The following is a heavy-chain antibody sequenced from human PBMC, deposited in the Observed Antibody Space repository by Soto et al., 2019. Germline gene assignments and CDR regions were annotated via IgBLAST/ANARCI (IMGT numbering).Heavy chain of an antibody. CDR2: IYYSGST. CDR3: ARVHDYGDYGDY. Sequence: QLQLQESGPGLVKPSETLSLTCTVSGGSISSSSYYWGWIRQPPGKGLEWIGSIYYSGSTYYNPSLKSRVTISVDTSKNQFSLKLSSVTAADTAVYYCARVHDYGDYGDYWGQGTLVTVSS. CDR1: GGSISSSSYY. J-gene: IGHJ4*02. D-gene: IGHD4-17*01. V-gene: IGHV4-39*01.